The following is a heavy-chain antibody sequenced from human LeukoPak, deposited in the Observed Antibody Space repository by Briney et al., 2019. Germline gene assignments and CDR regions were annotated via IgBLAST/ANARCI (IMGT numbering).Heavy chain of an antibody. CDR2: IRSKAYGGTT. J-gene: IGHJ3*02. Sequence: PGRSLRLSCTASGFTFGDYAMNWVRQAPGKGLEWVGFIRSKAYGGTTEYAASVKGGFTISRDDSKSIAYLQMNSLKTEDTAVYYCTREGLRYFDWVYDAFDIWGQGTMVTVSS. CDR3: TREGLRYFDWVYDAFDI. CDR1: GFTFGDYA. V-gene: IGHV3-49*04. D-gene: IGHD3-9*01.